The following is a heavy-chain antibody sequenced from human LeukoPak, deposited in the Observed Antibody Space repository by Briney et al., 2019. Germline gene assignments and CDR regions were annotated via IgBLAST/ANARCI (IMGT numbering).Heavy chain of an antibody. CDR1: GYSISGGYY. CDR3: ARSLDYYDSSGQKY. V-gene: IGHV4-38-2*02. D-gene: IGHD3-22*01. Sequence: PSETLSLTCTVSGYSISGGYYWDWIRQPPGKGLEWIGSIYHNGITYYNPSLKSRVSISVDTSKNNFSLTLNSVTAADTAVYYCARSLDYYDSSGQKYWGQGILVTVSS. CDR2: IYHNGIT. J-gene: IGHJ4*02.